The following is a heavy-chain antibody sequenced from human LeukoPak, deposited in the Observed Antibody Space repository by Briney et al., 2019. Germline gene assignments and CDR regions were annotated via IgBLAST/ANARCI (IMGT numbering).Heavy chain of an antibody. J-gene: IGHJ1*01. CDR3: ATSADSPGNS. V-gene: IGHV3-7*01. CDR1: GFTFSSYW. Sequence: GGSLRLSCAASGFTFSSYWMSWVRQAPGKGLEWVANVKQDGSAKYYVDSVKGRFTISRDNAKNSLYLQMSNLRVEDTAVYYCATSADSPGNSWGQGTLIVVFS. CDR2: VKQDGSAK. D-gene: IGHD4-23*01.